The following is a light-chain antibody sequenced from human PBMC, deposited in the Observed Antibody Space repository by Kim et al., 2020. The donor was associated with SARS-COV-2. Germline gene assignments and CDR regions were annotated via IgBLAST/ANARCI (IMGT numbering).Light chain of an antibody. CDR1: QGISSY. J-gene: IGKJ1*01. Sequence: ASVGDRVTLTCRASQGISSYLAWYQQKPGKAPKLLIYAASTLQSGVPSRFSGSGSGTDFTLTISSLQPEDFATYYCQQLNSYPWTFGQGTKVDI. V-gene: IGKV1-9*01. CDR2: AAS. CDR3: QQLNSYPWT.